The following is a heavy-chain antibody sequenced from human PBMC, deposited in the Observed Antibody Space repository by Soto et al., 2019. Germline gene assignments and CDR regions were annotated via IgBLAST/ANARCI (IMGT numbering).Heavy chain of an antibody. Sequence: PGESLKISCKGSGYSFTSYWISWVRQMPGKGLEWMGRIDPSDSYTNYSPSFQGHVTISADKSISTAYLQWSSLKASDTAMYYCARGPIRWAAGTFRPVCYMDVWGKGTTVTVSS. CDR3: ARGPIRWAAGTFRPVCYMDV. J-gene: IGHJ6*03. V-gene: IGHV5-10-1*01. CDR1: GYSFTSYW. D-gene: IGHD6-13*01. CDR2: IDPSDSYT.